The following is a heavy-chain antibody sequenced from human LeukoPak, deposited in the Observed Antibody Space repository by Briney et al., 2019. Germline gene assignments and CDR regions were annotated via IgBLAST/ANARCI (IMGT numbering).Heavy chain of an antibody. V-gene: IGHV1-69*05. Sequence: SVKVSCKASGGTFSSYAISWVRQAPGQGLERMGRIIPIFGTANYAQKFQGRVTITTDESTSTAYMELSSLRSEDTAVYYCARDFYSSSFGDYWGQGPLVTVSS. D-gene: IGHD6-6*01. CDR3: ARDFYSSSFGDY. J-gene: IGHJ4*02. CDR2: IIPIFGTA. CDR1: GGTFSSYA.